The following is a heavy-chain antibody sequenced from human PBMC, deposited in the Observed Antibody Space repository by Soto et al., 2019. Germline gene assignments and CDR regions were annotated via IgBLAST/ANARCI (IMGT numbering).Heavy chain of an antibody. J-gene: IGHJ6*02. CDR1: GFGFSAYS. V-gene: IGHV3-30-3*01. Sequence: QVQLVESGGGVVHPGGSLRLSCKASGFGFSAYSMHWVRQAPGKGLEWVAVIQHNGNYIQYADFVRGRFTISRDNYKSILYLEMNGLTPEDTALYYCGRVGWGYTYGNGLDGWGQGTTVTVSS. CDR3: GRVGWGYTYGNGLDG. D-gene: IGHD5-18*01. CDR2: IQHNGNYI.